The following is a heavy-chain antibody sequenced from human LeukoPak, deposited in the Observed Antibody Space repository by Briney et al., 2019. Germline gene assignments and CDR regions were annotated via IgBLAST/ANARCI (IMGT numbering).Heavy chain of an antibody. CDR1: GGSISTTSYY. CDR3: ASHVHGNYYDDSGYSAYFED. D-gene: IGHD3-22*01. J-gene: IGHJ4*02. V-gene: IGHV4-39*01. CDR2: IFYSGTT. Sequence: PSETLSLICTVSGGSISTTSYYWGWIRQPPGKGPEWIGSIFYSGTTYYNPSLKSRVGISVDTSRNQFSLKLRSVTAADTAVYYCASHVHGNYYDDSGYSAYFEDWGQGTPVTVSS.